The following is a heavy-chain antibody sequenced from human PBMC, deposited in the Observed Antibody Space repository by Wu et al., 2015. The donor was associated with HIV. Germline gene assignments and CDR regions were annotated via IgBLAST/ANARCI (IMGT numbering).Heavy chain of an antibody. J-gene: IGHJ6*02. V-gene: IGHV1-69*13. CDR1: GHTLTDLS. CDR3: ARSKFDRVDMGTITSYYYSLDV. CDR2: IIPFSGKI. D-gene: IGHD5-24*01. Sequence: QVQLVQSGAEVKNLGASVKVSCKVSGHTLTDLSLHWVRQAPGQGLDWMGGIIPFSGKIFYAQKFQGRITITADDSTSTAYMELSSLRSEDTAVYYCARSKFDRVDMGTITSYYYSLDVWGQGTTVIVSS.